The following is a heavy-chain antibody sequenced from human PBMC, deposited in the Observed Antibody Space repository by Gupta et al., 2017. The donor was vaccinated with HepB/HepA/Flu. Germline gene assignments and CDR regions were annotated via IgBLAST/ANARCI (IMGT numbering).Heavy chain of an antibody. CDR1: GFIFSDYW. Sequence: VQLVESGGDLVQPGESLRLSCVGSGFIFSDYWMSWVRQAPGKGLEWVANIKQDGTEKYYVDSMKGRFTISRDNAKNSLYLQMNSLRAEDTAVYYCARGRFYGSGSRSYYLDYWGQGILVTVSS. V-gene: IGHV3-7*01. CDR3: ARGRFYGSGSRSYYLDY. D-gene: IGHD3-10*01. J-gene: IGHJ4*02. CDR2: IKQDGTEK.